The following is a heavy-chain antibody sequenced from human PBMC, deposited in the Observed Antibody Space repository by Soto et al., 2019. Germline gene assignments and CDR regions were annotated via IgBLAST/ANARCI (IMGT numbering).Heavy chain of an antibody. CDR3: ARDSVYSSGWYYFDY. Sequence: HPGGSLRLSCAASGFTFSSYAMHWVRQAPGKGLEWVAVISYDGSNKYYADSVKGRFTISRDNSKNTLYLQMNSLRAEDTAVYYCARDSVYSSGWYYFDYWGQGTLVTVSS. CDR1: GFTFSSYA. D-gene: IGHD6-19*01. V-gene: IGHV3-30-3*01. J-gene: IGHJ4*02. CDR2: ISYDGSNK.